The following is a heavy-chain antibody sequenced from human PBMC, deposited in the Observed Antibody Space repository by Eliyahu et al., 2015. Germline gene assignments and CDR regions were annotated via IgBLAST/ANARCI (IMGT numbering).Heavy chain of an antibody. J-gene: IGHJ6*03. Sequence: QVQLQQWGAGLLKPSETLSLTCSFXGGSFRGYYWNWLRQPPGKGLEWIGEINHSGNSNYNTSLKSRVTLSADMSKNQFSLELSSVTAADTAVYYCARGQYVTYFYYNYMDVWGKGTPVTVSS. D-gene: IGHD2-21*02. CDR1: GGSFRGYY. CDR2: INHSGNS. CDR3: ARGQYVTYFYYNYMDV. V-gene: IGHV4-34*02.